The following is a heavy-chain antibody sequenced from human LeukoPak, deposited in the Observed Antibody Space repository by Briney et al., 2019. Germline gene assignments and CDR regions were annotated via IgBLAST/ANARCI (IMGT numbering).Heavy chain of an antibody. D-gene: IGHD2-2*01. J-gene: IGHJ6*03. CDR3: ASRIYCSSTSCYYYYYYYMDV. Sequence: PGGSLRLSCAASGFTFSTYWMSWVRQAPGKGLEWVANIKQDGSEKYYVDSVKGRFTISRDNAKDSLYLQMNSLRAEDTAVYYRASRIYCSSTSCYYYYYYYMDVWGKGTTVTVSS. CDR2: IKQDGSEK. CDR1: GFTFSTYW. V-gene: IGHV3-7*01.